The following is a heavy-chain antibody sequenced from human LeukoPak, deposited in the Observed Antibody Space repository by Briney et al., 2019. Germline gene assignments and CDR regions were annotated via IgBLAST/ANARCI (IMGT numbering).Heavy chain of an antibody. CDR3: ASTTVTDLYYYYYYMDV. D-gene: IGHD4-17*01. CDR1: GGSLSDNY. Sequence: SETLSLTCTVSGGSLSDNYWVWLRQPPGKGLEWIGYIYYSGSTNYNPSLKSRVTISVDTSKNQFSLKLSSVTAADTAVYYCASTTVTDLYYYYYYMDVWGKGTTVTVSS. J-gene: IGHJ6*03. V-gene: IGHV4-59*01. CDR2: IYYSGST.